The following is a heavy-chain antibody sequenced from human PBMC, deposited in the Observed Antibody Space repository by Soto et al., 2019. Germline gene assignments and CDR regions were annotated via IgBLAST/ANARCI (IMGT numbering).Heavy chain of an antibody. V-gene: IGHV3-21*01. CDR1: GFTFSSYS. CDR2: ISSSSSYI. J-gene: IGHJ5*02. D-gene: IGHD3-10*01. CDR3: AREQHYYGSGSYVGWFDP. Sequence: EVQLVESGGGLVKPGGSLRLSCAASGFTFSSYSMNWVRQAPGKGLEWVSSISSSSSYIYYADSVKGRFTISRDNAKNSLYLQMNSLRGEDTAVYYCAREQHYYGSGSYVGWFDPWGQGTLVTVSS.